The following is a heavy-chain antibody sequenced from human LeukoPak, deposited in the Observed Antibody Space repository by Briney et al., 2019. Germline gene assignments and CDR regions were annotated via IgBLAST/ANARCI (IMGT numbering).Heavy chain of an antibody. CDR3: AKASNWDYYFDY. Sequence: CLSLSCAAYGFTSTSYAMRWVRQAPGKGLGWVAIIRYDGSNKYYADSVKGRFTISRDNSKNTLYLQMNSLRAEDTAVYYCAKASNWDYYFDYWGQGTLVTVSS. J-gene: IGHJ4*02. CDR1: GFTSTSYA. D-gene: IGHD7-27*01. CDR2: IRYDGSNK. V-gene: IGHV3-30*02.